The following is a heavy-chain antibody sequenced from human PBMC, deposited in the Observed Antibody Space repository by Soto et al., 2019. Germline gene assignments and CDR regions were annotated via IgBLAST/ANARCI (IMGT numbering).Heavy chain of an antibody. CDR2: INPSGGST. J-gene: IGHJ4*02. Sequence: QVQLVQSGAEVKKPGASVKVSCKASGYTFTRYYMHWVRQAPGQGLEWMGIINPSGGSTRYAQKYQGRVIMTRDTYTSTVYMELSSVRSEGKAAYYCARDFVAVPSAVYYFDNWAQGTLVTFSS. CDR3: ARDFVAVPSAVYYFDN. D-gene: IGHD2-21*01. CDR1: GYTFTRYY. V-gene: IGHV1-46*01.